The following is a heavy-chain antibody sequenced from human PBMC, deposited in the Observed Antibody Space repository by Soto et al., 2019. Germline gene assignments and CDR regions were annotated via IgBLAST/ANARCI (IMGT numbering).Heavy chain of an antibody. V-gene: IGHV3-23*01. Sequence: EVQLLESGGGLVQPGGSLRLSCAASGFTFSSYGMSWVRQAPGKGLEWVSAISGSGGSTYYADSVKGRFTISRDNSKNTLYLQMNSLRAEDTAVYYCAKDRGRPTVTTVLFYYYYYGMDVWGQGTTVTVSS. CDR2: ISGSGGST. CDR3: AKDRGRPTVTTVLFYYYYYGMDV. D-gene: IGHD4-4*01. CDR1: GFTFSSYG. J-gene: IGHJ6*02.